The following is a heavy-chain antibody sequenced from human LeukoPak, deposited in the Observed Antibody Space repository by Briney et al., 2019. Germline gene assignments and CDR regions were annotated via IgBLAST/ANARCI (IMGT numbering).Heavy chain of an antibody. J-gene: IGHJ4*02. CDR3: ARDDDFWSGYPFLFDY. D-gene: IGHD3-3*01. CDR2: ISYDGSNK. Sequence: GGSLRLSCAASGFTFSSYAMHWVRQAPGKGLEWVAVISYDGSNKYYADSVKGRFTISRDNAKNSLYLQMNSLRAEDTAVYYCARDDDFWSGYPFLFDYWGQGTLVTVSS. V-gene: IGHV3-30-3*01. CDR1: GFTFSSYA.